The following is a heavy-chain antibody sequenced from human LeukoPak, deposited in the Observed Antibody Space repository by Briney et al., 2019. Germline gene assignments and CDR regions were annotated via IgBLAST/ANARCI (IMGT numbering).Heavy chain of an antibody. CDR2: IYYSGST. D-gene: IGHD3-10*01. CDR3: ARQSLGPSRSGSSNNWFDP. CDR1: GGSITSYY. V-gene: IGHV4-59*08. Sequence: PSETLSLTCTVSGGSITSYYWSWIRHPPGKGLEWIGFIYYSGSTNYNPSLKSRVTISVDTPKNQFSLKLSSVTAADTAVYYCARQSLGPSRSGSSNNWFDPWGQGTLVTVSS. J-gene: IGHJ5*02.